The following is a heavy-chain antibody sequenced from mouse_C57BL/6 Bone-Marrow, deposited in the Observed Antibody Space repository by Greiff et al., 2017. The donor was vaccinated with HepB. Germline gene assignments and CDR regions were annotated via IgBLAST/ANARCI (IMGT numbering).Heavy chain of an antibody. D-gene: IGHD2-4*01. CDR1: GYTFTSYW. J-gene: IGHJ2*01. CDR2: IYPSDSET. V-gene: IGHV1-61*01. Sequence: KQSCKASGYTFTSYWMDWVKQRPGQGLEWIGNIYPSDSETHYNQKFKDKATLTVDKSSSTAYMQLSSLTSEDSAVYYCARHYYDLDYWGQGTTLTVSS. CDR3: ARHYYDLDY.